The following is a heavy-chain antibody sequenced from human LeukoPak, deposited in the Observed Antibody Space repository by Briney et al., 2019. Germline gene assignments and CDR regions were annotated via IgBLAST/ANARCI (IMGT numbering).Heavy chain of an antibody. V-gene: IGHV3-30*02. Sequence: GGSLRLSCAASGFTFSSYGMHWVRQAPGKGLEWVAFIRYDGSNKYYADSVKGRFTISRDNSKNTLYLQMNSLRAEDTAVYYCAKPRTYGDYDLHFFDYWGQGTLVTVSS. CDR3: AKPRTYGDYDLHFFDY. D-gene: IGHD4-17*01. CDR1: GFTFSSYG. CDR2: IRYDGSNK. J-gene: IGHJ4*02.